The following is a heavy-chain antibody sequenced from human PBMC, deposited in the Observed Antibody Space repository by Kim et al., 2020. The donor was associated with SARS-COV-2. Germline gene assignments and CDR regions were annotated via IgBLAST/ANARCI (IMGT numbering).Heavy chain of an antibody. Sequence: SETLSLTCAVYGGSFSGYYWSWIRQPPGKGLEWIGEINHSGSTNYNPSLKSRVTISVDTSKNQFSLKLSSVTAADTAVYYCARVVGSSPDYWGQGTLVTV. V-gene: IGHV4-34*01. CDR2: INHSGST. CDR3: ARVVGSSPDY. CDR1: GGSFSGYY. D-gene: IGHD6-13*01. J-gene: IGHJ4*02.